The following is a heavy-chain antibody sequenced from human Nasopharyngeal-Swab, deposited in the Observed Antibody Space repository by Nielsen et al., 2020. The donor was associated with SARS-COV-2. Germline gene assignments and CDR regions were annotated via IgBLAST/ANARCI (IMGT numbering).Heavy chain of an antibody. CDR2: IGTAGDT. J-gene: IGHJ3*02. D-gene: IGHD6-19*01. Sequence: GASLKISCAASGFTFSSYDMHWVRQATGTGLEWVSAIGTAGDTYYPGSVKGRFTISRENAKNSLYLQMNSLRAGDTAVYYCARGNQWLRYAFDIWGQGTMVTVSS. CDR1: GFTFSSYD. CDR3: ARGNQWLRYAFDI. V-gene: IGHV3-13*01.